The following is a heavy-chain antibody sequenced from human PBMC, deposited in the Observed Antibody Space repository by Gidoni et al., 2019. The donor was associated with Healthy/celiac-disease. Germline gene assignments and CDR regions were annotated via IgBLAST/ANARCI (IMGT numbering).Heavy chain of an antibody. Sequence: EVQLVESGGGLVQPGGSLRLSCAASGFIFSSYSMNWVRQAPGKGLEWVSYISSSSSTIYYADSVKGRFTISRDNAKNSLYLQMNSLRDEDTAVYYCARDARGYSSGWSEPWGQGTLVTVSS. CDR2: ISSSSSTI. J-gene: IGHJ5*02. CDR3: ARDARGYSSGWSEP. V-gene: IGHV3-48*02. CDR1: GFIFSSYS. D-gene: IGHD6-19*01.